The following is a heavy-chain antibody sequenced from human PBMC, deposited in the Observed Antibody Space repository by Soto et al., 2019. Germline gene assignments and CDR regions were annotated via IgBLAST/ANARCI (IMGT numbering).Heavy chain of an antibody. CDR2: LIPLFGTT. J-gene: IGHJ4*02. CDR3: ARGPNWGYRFDS. D-gene: IGHD7-27*01. Sequence: QVQLVQSGAEVKKPGSSVKVSCEASGGTFSGHAISWVRQAPGQGPEWMGGLIPLFGTTQHAQNFQDRLTITADKSTGTAYMELTILRFEDTAIYYCARGPNWGYRFDSWGQGTLVTVSS. CDR1: GGTFSGHA. V-gene: IGHV1-69*06.